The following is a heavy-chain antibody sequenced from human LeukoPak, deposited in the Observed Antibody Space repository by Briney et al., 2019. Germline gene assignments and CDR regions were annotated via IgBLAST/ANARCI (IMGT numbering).Heavy chain of an antibody. V-gene: IGHV3-30*02. CDR2: TRYDGNTI. Sequence: GGSLRLSCAASRFTFSNYGMHWVRQAPGKGLEWVAFTRYDGNTIKYADPVKGRFTISRDNSKNTVSLQMDSLRVDDTAVYYCARRGYSDYYCYIDVWGKGTTVTVSS. J-gene: IGHJ6*03. CDR1: RFTFSNYG. CDR3: ARRGYSDYYCYIDV. D-gene: IGHD1-1*01.